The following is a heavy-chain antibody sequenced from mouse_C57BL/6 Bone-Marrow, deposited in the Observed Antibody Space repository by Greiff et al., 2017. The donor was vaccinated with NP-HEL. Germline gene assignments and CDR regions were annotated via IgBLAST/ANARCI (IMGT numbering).Heavy chain of an antibody. CDR1: GFTFSSYA. D-gene: IGHD2-4*01. V-gene: IGHV5-4*01. CDR2: ISDGGSYT. J-gene: IGHJ4*01. Sequence: EVQGVESGGGLVKPGGSLKLSCAASGFTFSSYAMSWVRQTPEKRLEWVATISDGGSYTYYPDNVKGRFTISRDNAKNNLYLQMSHLKSEDTAMYYCARGYYDYYYAMDYWGQGTSVTVSS. CDR3: ARGYYDYYYAMDY.